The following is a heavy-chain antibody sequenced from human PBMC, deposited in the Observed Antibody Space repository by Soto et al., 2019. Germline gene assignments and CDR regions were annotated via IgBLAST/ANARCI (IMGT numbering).Heavy chain of an antibody. V-gene: IGHV1-69*02. D-gene: IGHD3-10*01. CDR3: ATAHMVRGVIPFDY. Sequence: QVQLVQSGAEVKKPGSSVKVSCKASGGTFSSYTISWVRQAPGQGLEWMGRIIPIFGIANYEQTFQGRVTITADKSTSTAYRALRSLRSEDTAVYYCATAHMVRGVIPFDYWGQAPLLTVSS. CDR1: GGTFSSYT. CDR2: IIPIFGIA. J-gene: IGHJ4*02.